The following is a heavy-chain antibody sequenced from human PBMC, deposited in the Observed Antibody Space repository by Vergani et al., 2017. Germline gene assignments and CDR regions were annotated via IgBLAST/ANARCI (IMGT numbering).Heavy chain of an antibody. J-gene: IGHJ4*02. D-gene: IGHD4-11*01. V-gene: IGHV3-21*02. CDR1: GFTFNHYA. CDR3: AREMSNEGFDY. Sequence: EVQLLESGGDLVQPGGSLRLSCAASGFTFNHYAMNWVRQAPGGGLEWVSSLNKNNYYIYYADSVKGRFTISRDNAKNSLFLQMSSLKVEDTGVYYCAREMSNEGFDYWGQGTRVTVS. CDR2: LNKNNYYI.